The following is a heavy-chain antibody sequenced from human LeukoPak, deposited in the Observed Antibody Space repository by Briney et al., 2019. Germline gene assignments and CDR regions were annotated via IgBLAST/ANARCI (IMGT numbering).Heavy chain of an antibody. V-gene: IGHV3-23*01. Sequence: GGSLRLSCAASGFTFSSYAMSWVRQAPGKGLEWVSAISGSGGSTYYADSVKGRFTISRDNSKDTLYLQMNSLRAEDTAVYYCATGELPWHFDYWGQGTLVTVSS. CDR3: ATGELPWHFDY. CDR2: ISGSGGST. D-gene: IGHD1-26*01. CDR1: GFTFSSYA. J-gene: IGHJ4*02.